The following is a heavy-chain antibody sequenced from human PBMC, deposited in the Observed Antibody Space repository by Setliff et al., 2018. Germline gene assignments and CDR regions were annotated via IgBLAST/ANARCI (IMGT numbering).Heavy chain of an antibody. CDR2: IYTSGGT. D-gene: IGHD6-19*01. CDR1: GDSMNDNH. J-gene: IGHJ4*02. Sequence: PSETLSLTCTVSGDSMNDNHWTWIRQPPGKGLEWIGYIYTSGGTNYNPSLKSRVTISVDMPKNQFSLKLSSVIAADTAVYYCARGVSSVSWTPRYWGRGILVTVSS. V-gene: IGHV4-4*08. CDR3: ARGVSSVSWTPRY.